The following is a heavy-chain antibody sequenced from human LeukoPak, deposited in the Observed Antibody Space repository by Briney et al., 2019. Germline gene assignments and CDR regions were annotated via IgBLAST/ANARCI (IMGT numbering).Heavy chain of an antibody. J-gene: IGHJ4*02. D-gene: IGHD5-18*01. CDR2: ISGSGGST. Sequence: GGSLRLSCAASGFTFSSYAMGWVRQAPGKGLEWVSAISGSGGSTYYADSVKGRFTISRDNSKNTLYLQMNSLRAEDTAVYYCAKGYSYGYANFDYWGQGTLVTVSS. V-gene: IGHV3-23*01. CDR1: GFTFSSYA. CDR3: AKGYSYGYANFDY.